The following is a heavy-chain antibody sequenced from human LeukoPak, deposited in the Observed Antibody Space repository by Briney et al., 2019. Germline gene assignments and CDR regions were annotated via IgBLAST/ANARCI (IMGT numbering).Heavy chain of an antibody. J-gene: IGHJ4*02. Sequence: ASVKDSCKAPGYTFTSYFMHWVRQAPGQGLEWMGIINPSGGSTSYAQKFQGRFTMTRDTSTSTVYMELSSLRSEDTAVYYCARDKGYGDYLDYWGQGTLVTVSS. CDR1: GYTFTSYF. D-gene: IGHD4-17*01. CDR3: ARDKGYGDYLDY. CDR2: INPSGGST. V-gene: IGHV1-46*01.